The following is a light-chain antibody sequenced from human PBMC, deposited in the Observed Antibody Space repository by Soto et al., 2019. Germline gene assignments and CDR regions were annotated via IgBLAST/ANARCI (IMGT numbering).Light chain of an antibody. CDR2: AAS. CDR1: QSVSSN. J-gene: IGKJ4*01. CDR3: QHYNNWPLT. V-gene: IGKV3-15*01. Sequence: EIVMTQSPATLSVSPGERATLSCRASQSVSSNLAWYQQKPGQAPRLLMYAASTRATGIPARFSGSRSGTEFTLTISSLQSEDFAVYYCQHYNNWPLTFGGGTKVEIK.